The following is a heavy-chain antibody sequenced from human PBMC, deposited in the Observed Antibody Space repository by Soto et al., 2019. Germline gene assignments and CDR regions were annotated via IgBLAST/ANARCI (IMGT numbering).Heavy chain of an antibody. CDR2: IYPGDSDT. D-gene: IGHD6-6*01. Sequence: PWESLKIPCKGSGYSFTSFWIGWVRQMPGKGLEWMGIIYPGDSDTRYSPSFQGQVTISADKSISTAYLQWSSLKASDTAMYYCARRFYSSSSGYFDYWGQGTLVTVSS. V-gene: IGHV5-51*01. CDR3: ARRFYSSSSGYFDY. CDR1: GYSFTSFW. J-gene: IGHJ4*02.